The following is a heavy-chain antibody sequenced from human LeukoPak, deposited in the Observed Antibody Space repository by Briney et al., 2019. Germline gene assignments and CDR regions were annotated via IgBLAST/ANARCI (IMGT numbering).Heavy chain of an antibody. J-gene: IGHJ4*02. Sequence: GSLRLSCAASGFTVSSNYMSWIRQPPGKGLEWIGEINHSGSTNYNPSLKSRVTISVDTSKNQFSLKLSSVTAADTAVYYCARRARIQLWLVGYFDYWGQGTLVTVSS. CDR2: INHSGST. D-gene: IGHD5-18*01. CDR1: GFTVSSNY. CDR3: ARRARIQLWLVGYFDY. V-gene: IGHV4-34*01.